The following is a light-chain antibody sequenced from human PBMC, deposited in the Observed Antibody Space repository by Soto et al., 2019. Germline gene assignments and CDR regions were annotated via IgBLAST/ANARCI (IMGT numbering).Light chain of an antibody. V-gene: IGKV1-39*01. Sequence: DIQMTHCPSSLSSSVLYRFTITCRASQSISRYLNWYQQKPGKAPNLLIYVASSLQSEVPSRFSGSGSGTDFTLTITSLQPEDFATYYCQQSYGTPITFGQGTRLEIK. CDR2: VAS. J-gene: IGKJ5*01. CDR1: QSISRY. CDR3: QQSYGTPIT.